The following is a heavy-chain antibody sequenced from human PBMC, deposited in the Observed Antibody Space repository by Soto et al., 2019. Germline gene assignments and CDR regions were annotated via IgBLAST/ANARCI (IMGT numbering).Heavy chain of an antibody. V-gene: IGHV5-51*01. CDR1: GYSFTSYW. J-gene: IGHJ6*02. Sequence: GESLKISCKGSGYSFTSYWIGWVRQMPGKGLEWMGIIYPGDSDTRYSPSFQGQVTISADKSISTAYLQWGSLKALDTAMYYCARTSAAGKYYYGMDVWGQGTTVTVSS. CDR3: ARTSAAGKYYYGMDV. CDR2: IYPGDSDT. D-gene: IGHD6-13*01.